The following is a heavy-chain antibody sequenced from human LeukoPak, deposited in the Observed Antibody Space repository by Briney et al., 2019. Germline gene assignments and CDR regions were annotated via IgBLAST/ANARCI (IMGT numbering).Heavy chain of an antibody. J-gene: IGHJ4*02. CDR2: IKTKTDGGTT. CDR3: TTDFYDSSGYRN. D-gene: IGHD3-22*01. V-gene: IGHV3-15*01. Sequence: PGGSLRHSCAASGLTFSNAWMNWVRQAPGKGLEWVGRIKTKTDGGTTDYAAPVKGRFTISRDDSENTLYLQMNSLKTEDTAVYYCTTDFYDSSGYRNWGQGTLVTVSS. CDR1: GLTFSNAW.